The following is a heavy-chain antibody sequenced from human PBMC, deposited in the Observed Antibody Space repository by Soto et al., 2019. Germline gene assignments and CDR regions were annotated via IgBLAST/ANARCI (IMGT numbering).Heavy chain of an antibody. V-gene: IGHV3-48*01. D-gene: IGHD3-3*01. CDR1: GFTFSSYS. J-gene: IGHJ4*02. CDR2: ISSSSSTI. Sequence: EVQLVESGGGLVQPGGSLRLSCAASGFTFSSYSMNWVRQAPGKGLEWVSYISSSSSTIYYADSVKGRFTISRDNAKNSLYLQMNSLRAEDTAVYYCAVGAGSITIFGVDPYYFDYWGQGTLVTVSS. CDR3: AVGAGSITIFGVDPYYFDY.